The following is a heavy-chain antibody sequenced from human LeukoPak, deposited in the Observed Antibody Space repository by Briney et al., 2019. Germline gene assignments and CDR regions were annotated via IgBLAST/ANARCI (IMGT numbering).Heavy chain of an antibody. CDR2: VYHSGST. J-gene: IGHJ4*02. V-gene: IGHV4-4*02. CDR1: GGSISSSAW. D-gene: IGHD6-13*01. Sequence: SGTLSLTCAVSGGSISSSAWWSWVRQPPGKGLEWIGEVYHSGSTNYNSFLKSRVTISADKSKNQFSLKLTSATAADTAVYYCARDLGSSWFEPLDYWGQGILVIVSS. CDR3: ARDLGSSWFEPLDY.